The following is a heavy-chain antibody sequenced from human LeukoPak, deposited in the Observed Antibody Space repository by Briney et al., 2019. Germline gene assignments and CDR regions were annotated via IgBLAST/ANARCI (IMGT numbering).Heavy chain of an antibody. CDR3: ARDGDYGGNFGALDS. V-gene: IGHV3-48*03. D-gene: IGHD4-23*01. CDR1: GFTFSSYE. CDR2: VSSSGSTI. J-gene: IGHJ4*02. Sequence: GGSLRLSCAASGFTFSSYEMNWVRQAPGKGLEWVSYVSSSGSTIYYADSVGGRFTISRDNAKNSLYLQMDSLRAEDTAVYYCARDGDYGGNFGALDSWGQGTLVTVSS.